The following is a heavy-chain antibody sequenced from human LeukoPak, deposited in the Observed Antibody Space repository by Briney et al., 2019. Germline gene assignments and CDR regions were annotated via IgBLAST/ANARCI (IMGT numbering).Heavy chain of an antibody. V-gene: IGHV3-7*01. J-gene: IGHJ6*03. D-gene: IGHD5-18*01. CDR2: IKQDGSEK. CDR1: GFTFSSYG. Sequence: GGTLRLSCAASGFTFSSYGMSWVRQAPGKGLEWVANIKQDGSEKYYVDSVKGRFTISRDNAKNSLYLQMNSLRAEDTAVYYCARMGRNSSFNPRYYYYYMDVWGKGTTVTVSS. CDR3: ARMGRNSSFNPRYYYYYMDV.